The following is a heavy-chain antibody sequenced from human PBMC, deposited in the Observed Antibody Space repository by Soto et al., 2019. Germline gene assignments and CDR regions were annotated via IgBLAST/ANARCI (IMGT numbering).Heavy chain of an antibody. J-gene: IGHJ6*02. D-gene: IGHD6-13*01. CDR1: GDSVSSNSAA. Sequence: PSQTLSLTCAISGDSVSSNSAAWNWIRQSPSRGLEWLGRTYYRSKWYNDYAVSVKSQITINPDTSKNQFSLQLNSVTPEDTAVYYCAREPQRAAGITLYGMDVWGQGTTVTVSS. CDR2: TYYRSKWYN. CDR3: AREPQRAAGITLYGMDV. V-gene: IGHV6-1*01.